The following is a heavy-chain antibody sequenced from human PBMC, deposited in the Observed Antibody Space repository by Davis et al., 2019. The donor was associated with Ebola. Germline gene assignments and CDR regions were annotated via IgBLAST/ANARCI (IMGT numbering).Heavy chain of an antibody. D-gene: IGHD4-11*01. CDR3: ARVLTTVTTGWFDP. CDR1: GGSISGDY. J-gene: IGHJ5*02. CDR2: IYYSGST. V-gene: IGHV4-59*01. Sequence: MPSETLSLTCTVSGGSISGDYWSWVRQPPGKGLEWTGYIYYSGSTNYNPSLKSRVTISVDTPKNQFSLKLSSVTAADTAVYYCARVLTTVTTGWFDPWGQGTLVTVSS.